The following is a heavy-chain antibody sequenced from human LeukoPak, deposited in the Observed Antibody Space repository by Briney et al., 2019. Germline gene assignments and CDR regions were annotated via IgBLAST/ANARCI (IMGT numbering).Heavy chain of an antibody. J-gene: IGHJ5*02. CDR3: ARDNSVGDNAWWFDP. Sequence: VASVKVSCKASGYTFTGYYMHWVRQAPGQGLEWMGLINPTGGSTGYAQKFQGRVTTTRDMSTSTDYMELSSLRSEDTAIYYCARDNSVGDNAWWFDPWGQGTLVTVSS. V-gene: IGHV1-46*01. CDR2: INPTGGST. D-gene: IGHD1-26*01. CDR1: GYTFTGYY.